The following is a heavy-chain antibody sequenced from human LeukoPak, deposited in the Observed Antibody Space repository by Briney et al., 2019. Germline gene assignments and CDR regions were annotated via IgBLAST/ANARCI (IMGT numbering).Heavy chain of an antibody. CDR2: IKQDGSEK. D-gene: IGHD3-10*01. V-gene: IGHV3-7*01. J-gene: IGHJ4*02. CDR3: ARDLLLWFGELLRPLDY. Sequence: GRSLRLSCAASGFTFSSYWMSWVRQAPGKGLEWVANIKQDGSEKYYVDSVKGRFTISRDNAKNSLYLQMNSLRAEDTAVYYCARDLLLWFGELLRPLDYWGQGTLVTVSS. CDR1: GFTFSSYW.